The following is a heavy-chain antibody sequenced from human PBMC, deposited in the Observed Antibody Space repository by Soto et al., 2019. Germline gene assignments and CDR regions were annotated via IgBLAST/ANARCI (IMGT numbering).Heavy chain of an antibody. D-gene: IGHD6-13*01. J-gene: IGHJ5*01. V-gene: IGHV3-30*04. CDR2: TSFDGKNK. CDR1: GFTFINFA. Sequence: GGSLRLSCAASGFTFINFAMHWVRQAPGKGLEWVAATSFDGKNKDYADSVKGRFTISRDNSKKTLFLQMNSLRPEDTAVYYCARERAIAATGIFYSWGQGTLVTVSS. CDR3: ARERAIAATGIFYS.